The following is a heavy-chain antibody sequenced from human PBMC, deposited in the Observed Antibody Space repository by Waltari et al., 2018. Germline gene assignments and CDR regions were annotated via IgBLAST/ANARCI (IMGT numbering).Heavy chain of an antibody. CDR1: GYSISSGYY. Sequence: QVQLQESGPGLVKPSQTPSLTCTVSGYSISSGYYWGWIRQPPGKGLEWIGSIYHSGSTYYNPSLKSRVTISVDTSKNQFSLKLSSVTAADTAVYYCARSDSSGWYTGAFDIWGQGTMVTVSS. CDR2: IYHSGST. V-gene: IGHV4-38-2*02. CDR3: ARSDSSGWYTGAFDI. D-gene: IGHD6-19*01. J-gene: IGHJ3*02.